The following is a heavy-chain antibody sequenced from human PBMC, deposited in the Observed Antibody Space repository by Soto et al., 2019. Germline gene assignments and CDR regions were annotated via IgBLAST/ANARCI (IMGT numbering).Heavy chain of an antibody. V-gene: IGHV5-51*01. Sequence: PGESLKSSCNGSGYSFTSYWIGCVRQMPGKVLELMGIIYPGDSDTRYSPSFQGQVTISADKSISTAYLQWNSMKASDTAMYYCERAERQLTTLDTFDIWGQGTMVTVSS. D-gene: IGHD4-17*01. CDR2: IYPGDSDT. CDR1: GYSFTSYW. J-gene: IGHJ3*02. CDR3: ERAERQLTTLDTFDI.